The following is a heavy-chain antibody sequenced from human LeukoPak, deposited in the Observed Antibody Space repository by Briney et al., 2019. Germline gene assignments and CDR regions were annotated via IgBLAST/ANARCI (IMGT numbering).Heavy chain of an antibody. CDR1: GASISSTTYG. CDR3: TRLPLDYSLDH. J-gene: IGHJ4*02. D-gene: IGHD4-11*01. Sequence: SETLSLACTVSGASISSTTYGWGWIRQSPGKGLEWIGSMSYVGITSYNPSLNSRATISVDTSKNQFSLMLSSVTAADTAVYYCTRLPLDYSLDHWGQGTPVSVSS. V-gene: IGHV4-39*01. CDR2: MSYVGIT.